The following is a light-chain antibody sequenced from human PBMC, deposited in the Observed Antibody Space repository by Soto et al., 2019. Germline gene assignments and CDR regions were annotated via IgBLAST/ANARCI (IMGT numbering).Light chain of an antibody. CDR3: QQYGSSPRT. CDR1: QSVSNRN. CDR2: GAS. V-gene: IGKV3-20*01. J-gene: IGKJ1*01. Sequence: DIVLTQSPGTLCLCPGERASLXCRASQSVSNRNLAWYQHKPCQAPSLVTAGASSRAQGSPDRFSGSGSGTDFTLTISRREPEDFAVYYCQQYGSSPRTFGQGTKVDIK.